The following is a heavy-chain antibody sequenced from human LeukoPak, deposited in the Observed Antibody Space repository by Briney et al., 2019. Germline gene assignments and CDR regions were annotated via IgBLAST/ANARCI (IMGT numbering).Heavy chain of an antibody. CDR1: GYSISRGYY. Sequence: PSETLSLTCAVSGYSISRGYYCGRVRPVPGKGLAWIRSIYHTGSSDYNPSLKSRPTISVDMSKNQFSLNLRSVTAADTAVYYGARNKDDYVWGTYRWWGQGMMVTVSS. J-gene: IGHJ4*02. D-gene: IGHD3-16*02. V-gene: IGHV4-38-2*01. CDR2: IYHTGSS. CDR3: ARNKDDYVWGTYRW.